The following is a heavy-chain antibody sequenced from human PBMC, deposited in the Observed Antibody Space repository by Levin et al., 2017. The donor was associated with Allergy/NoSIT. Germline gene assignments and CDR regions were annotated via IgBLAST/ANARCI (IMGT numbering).Heavy chain of an antibody. V-gene: IGHV3-30*04. CDR3: ASADGRLDYYDSSGYLDY. CDR1: GFTFSSYA. CDR2: ISYDGSNK. J-gene: IGHJ4*02. Sequence: GGSLRLSCAASGFTFSSYAMHWVRQAPGKGLEWVAVISYDGSNKYYADSVKGRFTISRDNSKNTLYLQMNSLRAEDTAVYYCASADGRLDYYDSSGYLDYWGQGTLVTVSS. D-gene: IGHD3-22*01.